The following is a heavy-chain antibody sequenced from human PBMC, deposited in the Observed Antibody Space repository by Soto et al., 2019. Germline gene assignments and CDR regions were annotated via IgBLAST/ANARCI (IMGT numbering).Heavy chain of an antibody. CDR3: ARTSSTANFEG. Sequence: QVQLVQSGAEVKKPGASVKVSCKNSGFNFFNYGYTWVRQAPGQGLEWVGCIRAFSGRKDYAPKFQGRVTLTADTSTSTAYMELGSLTSADTAFYYCARTSSTANFEGWGQGTLVTVSS. V-gene: IGHV1-18*01. J-gene: IGHJ4*02. CDR2: IRAFSGRK. D-gene: IGHD1-26*01. CDR1: GFNFFNYG.